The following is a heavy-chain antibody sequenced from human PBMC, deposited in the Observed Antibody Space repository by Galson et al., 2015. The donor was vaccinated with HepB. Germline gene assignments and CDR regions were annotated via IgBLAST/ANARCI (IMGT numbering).Heavy chain of an antibody. CDR2: ISGGGYNT. D-gene: IGHD5-24*01. J-gene: IGHJ4*02. V-gene: IGHV3-23*01. CDR1: GFTFSSYA. Sequence: SLRLSCAASGFTFSSYAMNWVRQAPGKGLEWVSGISGGGYNTYYADSVKGRFTISSHNSKNTVYLQMNGLRAGDTAVYYCATAKGYNYDSYFFDYWSQGSLVTVSS. CDR3: ATAKGYNYDSYFFDY.